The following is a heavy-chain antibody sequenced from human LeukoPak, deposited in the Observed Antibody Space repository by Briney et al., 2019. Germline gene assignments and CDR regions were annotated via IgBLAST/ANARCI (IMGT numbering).Heavy chain of an antibody. CDR1: GFTFSSYS. CDR3: ARVGNSKTRERLDY. CDR2: ISSSSSYI. V-gene: IGHV3-21*01. J-gene: IGHJ4*02. D-gene: IGHD4-23*01. Sequence: GGSLRLSRAASGFTFSSYSMNWVRQAPGKGLEWVSSISSSSSYIYYADSVKGRFTISRDNAKNSLYLQMNSLRAEDTAVYYCARVGNSKTRERLDYWGQGTLVTVSS.